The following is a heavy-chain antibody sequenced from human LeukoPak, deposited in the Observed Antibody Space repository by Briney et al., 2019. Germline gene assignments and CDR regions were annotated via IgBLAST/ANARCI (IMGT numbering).Heavy chain of an antibody. Sequence: PSETLSLTCTVSGGSISSYYWSWIRQPAGKGLEWIGRIYTSGSTNYNPSLKSRVTMSVDTSKNQFSLKLSSVTAADTAVYYCAREDYDSSGYYYENYYYYMDVWGKGTTVTVSS. V-gene: IGHV4-4*07. CDR1: GGSISSYY. CDR3: AREDYDSSGYYYENYYYYMDV. J-gene: IGHJ6*03. D-gene: IGHD3-22*01. CDR2: IYTSGST.